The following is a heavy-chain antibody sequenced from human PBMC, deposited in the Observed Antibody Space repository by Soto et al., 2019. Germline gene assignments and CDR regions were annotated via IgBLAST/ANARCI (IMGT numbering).Heavy chain of an antibody. CDR2: INPNSGDT. Sequence: GASVKVSCKSSGYAVTGYYIHWVRQAPGQGLEWMGWINPNSGDTNYAQKFQGRVTMTRDTSFSTAYMELSSLRSEDTAVYYCATRYSYVHFWGKGTLVTVSS. V-gene: IGHV1-2*02. CDR3: ATRYSYVHF. CDR1: GYAVTGYY. D-gene: IGHD5-18*01. J-gene: IGHJ4*02.